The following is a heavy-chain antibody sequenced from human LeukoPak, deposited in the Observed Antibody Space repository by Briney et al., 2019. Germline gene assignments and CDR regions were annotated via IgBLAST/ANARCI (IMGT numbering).Heavy chain of an antibody. CDR3: AKDKDSSYYYYGMDV. CDR2: ISGDGGST. J-gene: IGHJ6*02. V-gene: IGHV3-43*02. CDR1: GFTFDDYA. D-gene: IGHD2/OR15-2a*01. Sequence: PGGSLRLSCAASGFTFDDYAMHWVRQAPGKGLEWVSLISGDGGSTYYADSVKGRFTISRDNSKNSLYLRMNSLRTEDTALYNCAKDKDSSYYYYGMDVWGQGTTVTVSS.